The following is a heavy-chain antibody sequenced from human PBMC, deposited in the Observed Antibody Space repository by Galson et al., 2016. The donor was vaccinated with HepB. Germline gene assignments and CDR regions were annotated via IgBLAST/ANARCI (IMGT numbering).Heavy chain of an antibody. CDR2: LYYTGNT. D-gene: IGHD4-17*01. J-gene: IGHJ4*02. V-gene: IGHV4-39*01. Sequence: SETLYLTCTVSGGPISSSNFYWGWIRQPPGKGLEWIGTLYYTGNTYYNASRKSRVTISVHTSKHQFSLKLSAVTAADTAIYYCARSRDYGYFDYWGQGTLVTVSS. CDR3: ARSRDYGYFDY. CDR1: GGPISSSNFY.